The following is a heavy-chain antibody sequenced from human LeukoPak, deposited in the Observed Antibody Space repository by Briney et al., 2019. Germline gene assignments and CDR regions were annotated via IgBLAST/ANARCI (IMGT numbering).Heavy chain of an antibody. CDR1: GGSISSDY. CDR3: ARYVVVTAKYYFDY. J-gene: IGHJ4*02. Sequence: SETLSLTCTVSGGSISSDYWNWIRQPPGKGLEWIGNIYYSGSTDYNPSLKSRVTISVDTSKNQFSLKLSSVTAADTAVYYCARYVVVTAKYYFDYWGQGTLVTVSS. CDR2: IYYSGST. V-gene: IGHV4-59*08. D-gene: IGHD2-21*02.